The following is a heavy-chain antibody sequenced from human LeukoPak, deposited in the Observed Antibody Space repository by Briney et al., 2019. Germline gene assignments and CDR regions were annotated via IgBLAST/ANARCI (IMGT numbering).Heavy chain of an antibody. V-gene: IGHV5-51*01. CDR1: GYTFTSHW. D-gene: IGHD2-15*01. Sequence: GESLKISCQGSGYTFTSHWIGWVRQMPGKGLEWMGIIYPGDSDTKYSPSFRGQVTMSVDKSVSTAYLQWSSLKASGTATYYCVRLATLTTTDYWGQRTLVTVSS. CDR2: IYPGDSDT. J-gene: IGHJ4*02. CDR3: VRLATLTTTDY.